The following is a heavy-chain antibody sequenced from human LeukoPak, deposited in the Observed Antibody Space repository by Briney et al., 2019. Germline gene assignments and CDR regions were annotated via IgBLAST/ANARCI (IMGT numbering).Heavy chain of an antibody. Sequence: GESLKISCKGSGYSFTSYWIGWVRQMPGKGLEWMGIIYPGDSTTRYSPSFQGQVTISADESISTAYLQWSSLKASDTAMFYCARHMIRGDNSDFDYWGQGTLVTVSS. CDR1: GYSFTSYW. D-gene: IGHD4-23*01. V-gene: IGHV5-51*01. J-gene: IGHJ4*02. CDR2: IYPGDSTT. CDR3: ARHMIRGDNSDFDY.